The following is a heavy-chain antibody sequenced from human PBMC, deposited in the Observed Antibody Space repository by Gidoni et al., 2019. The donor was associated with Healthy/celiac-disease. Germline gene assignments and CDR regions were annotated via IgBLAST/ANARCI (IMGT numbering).Heavy chain of an antibody. CDR1: GFTFRSYA. J-gene: IGHJ4*02. D-gene: IGHD2-2*02. CDR3: AKEIGYCSSTSCYTGGYFDY. Sequence: EVQLLESGGGLVQPGGSLRLYCAASGFTFRSYAMSGVRQAPGKGLEWVSAISGRGGSTYYADSVKGRFTISRDNSKNTLYLQMNSLRAEDTAVYYCAKEIGYCSSTSCYTGGYFDYWGQGTLVTVSS. V-gene: IGHV3-23*01. CDR2: ISGRGGST.